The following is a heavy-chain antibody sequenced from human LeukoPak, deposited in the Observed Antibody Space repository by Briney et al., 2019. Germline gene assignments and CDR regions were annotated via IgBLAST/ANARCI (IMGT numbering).Heavy chain of an antibody. CDR1: GISVSANY. CDR3: VSSTGQQLIPYDY. V-gene: IGHV3-66*02. J-gene: IGHJ4*02. CDR2: IYGAGAA. D-gene: IGHD6-13*01. Sequence: GSLRLSCAASGISVSANYMTWIRQAPGKGLEWVSLIYGAGAAYYAESVRGRFIISRDNSKNTLFLQMNSLRAEDTAVYYCVSSTGQQLIPYDYWGQGTHVAVSS.